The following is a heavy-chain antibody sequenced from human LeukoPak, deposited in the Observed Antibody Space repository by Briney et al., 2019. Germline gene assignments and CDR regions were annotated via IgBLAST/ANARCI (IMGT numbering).Heavy chain of an antibody. CDR2: IYYSGST. Sequence: PSETLSLTCTVSGGSISSYYWSWIRQPPGKGLEWIGYIYYSGSTNYNPSLKSRVTISVDTSKNQFSLKLSSVTAADTAVYYCARGDIAAAQDYWGQGTLVTVSS. V-gene: IGHV4-59*01. D-gene: IGHD6-13*01. J-gene: IGHJ4*02. CDR1: GGSISSYY. CDR3: ARGDIAAAQDY.